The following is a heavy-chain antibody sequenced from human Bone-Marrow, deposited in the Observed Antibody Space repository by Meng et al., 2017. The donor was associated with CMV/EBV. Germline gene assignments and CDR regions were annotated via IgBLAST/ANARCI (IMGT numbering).Heavy chain of an antibody. CDR2: IIAILGIA. D-gene: IGHD5-24*01. J-gene: IGHJ6*02. V-gene: IGHV1-69*10. CDR3: ARHSGLATIMTYGMDV. Sequence: SVQVSCKASGGTFSSYAISWVRQAPGQGLEWMGGIIAILGIANYAQKFQGRVTITADKSTSTAYMELSSLRSEDTAVYYCARHSGLATIMTYGMDVWGQGTTVTVSS. CDR1: GGTFSSYA.